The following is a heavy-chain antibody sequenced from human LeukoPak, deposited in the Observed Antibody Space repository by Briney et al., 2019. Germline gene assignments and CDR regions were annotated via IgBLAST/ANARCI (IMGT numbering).Heavy chain of an antibody. CDR2: ISGSGDTT. V-gene: IGHV3-23*01. CDR1: GFTFSGYA. D-gene: IGHD3-9*01. Sequence: GGSLRLSCAASGFTFSGYAMDWVRQAPGKGLEWVSAISGSGDTTYYADSVKGRFTISRDNSKNTLYLQMNSLRAEDTAVYYCAAILTGYYSPFDYWGQGTLVTVSS. CDR3: AAILTGYYSPFDY. J-gene: IGHJ4*02.